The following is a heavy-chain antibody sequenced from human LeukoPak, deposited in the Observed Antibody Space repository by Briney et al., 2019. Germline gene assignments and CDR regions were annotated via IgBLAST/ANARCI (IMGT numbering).Heavy chain of an antibody. J-gene: IGHJ4*02. Sequence: ASVKVSCKASGYTFNSYDITWVRQAPGQGLEWMGRINPNGGDTNYAQKFQGRVTMASDTSISTAYMELNSLISDDTAVYYCVRVGFTTSWSNFDYWGQGTLVTVSS. D-gene: IGHD2-2*01. CDR2: INPNGGDT. CDR3: VRVGFTTSWSNFDY. V-gene: IGHV1-2*06. CDR1: GYTFNSYD.